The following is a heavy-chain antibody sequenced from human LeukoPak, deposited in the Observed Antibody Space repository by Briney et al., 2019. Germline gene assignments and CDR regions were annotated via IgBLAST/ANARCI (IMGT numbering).Heavy chain of an antibody. D-gene: IGHD3-22*01. V-gene: IGHV4-34*01. CDR1: GGSFSGYY. CDR3: ARRDDSSGYPDC. Sequence: SETLSLTCAVYGGSFSGYYWSWIRQPPGKGLEWIGEINHSGSTNYNPSLKSRVTISVDTSKNQFSLKLSSVTAADTAVYYCARRDDSSGYPDCWGQGTLVTVSS. CDR2: INHSGST. J-gene: IGHJ4*02.